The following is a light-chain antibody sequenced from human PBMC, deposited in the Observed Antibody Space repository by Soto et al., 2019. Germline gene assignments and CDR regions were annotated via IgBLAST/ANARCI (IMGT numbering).Light chain of an antibody. CDR1: SSDVGGYNY. CDR3: SSYTTSNTRQIV. J-gene: IGLJ1*01. V-gene: IGLV2-14*03. CDR2: DVS. Sequence: VLTQPASVSGSPGQSITISCTGTSSDVGGYNYVSWYQHHPGKAPKLMIFDVSNRPSGVSNRFSGSKSGNTASLTISGLQPEDEADYYCSSYTTSNTRQIVFGTGTKVTVL.